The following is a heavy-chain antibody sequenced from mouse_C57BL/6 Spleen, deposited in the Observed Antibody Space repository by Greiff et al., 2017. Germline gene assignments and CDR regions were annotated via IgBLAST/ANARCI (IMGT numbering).Heavy chain of an antibody. J-gene: IGHJ3*01. V-gene: IGHV3-6*01. CDR3: ARRDSNYVFFAY. Sequence: EVQRVESGPGLVKPSQSLSLTCSVTGYSITSGYYWNWIRQFPGNKLEWMGYISYDGSNNYNPSLKNRISITRDTSKNQFFLKLNSVTTEDTATYYCARRDSNYVFFAYWGQGTLVTVSA. CDR1: GYSITSGYY. CDR2: ISYDGSN. D-gene: IGHD2-5*01.